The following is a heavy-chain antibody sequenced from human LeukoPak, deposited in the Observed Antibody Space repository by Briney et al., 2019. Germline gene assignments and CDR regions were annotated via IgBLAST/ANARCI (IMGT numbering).Heavy chain of an antibody. J-gene: IGHJ4*02. D-gene: IGHD4-17*01. Sequence: PSETLSLTCTVSGGPISSGGYYWSWIRPHPGKGLEWIGYIYYSGSTYYNPSLKSRVTISVDTSKNQFSLKLSSVTAADTAVYYCARVPVTTSKFDYWGQGTLVTVSS. CDR2: IYYSGST. V-gene: IGHV4-31*03. CDR1: GGPISSGGYY. CDR3: ARVPVTTSKFDY.